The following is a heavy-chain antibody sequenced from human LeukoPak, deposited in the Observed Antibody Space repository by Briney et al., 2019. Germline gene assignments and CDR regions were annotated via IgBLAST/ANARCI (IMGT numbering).Heavy chain of an antibody. D-gene: IGHD2-21*02. CDR3: AHRRDYAGDWDGGSFDF. Sequence: SGPALLEPTQPLTLTCSFSGFSLTSSPVGVGWIRQPPGKALEWLAFSYWDDDNRYRPSLKSRLTVMKDTSKSHVVLIMTNMDPADTGTYYCAHRRDYAGDWDGGSFDFWGQGIVVTVSS. J-gene: IGHJ4*02. CDR1: GFSLTSSPVG. V-gene: IGHV2-5*02. CDR2: SYWDDDN.